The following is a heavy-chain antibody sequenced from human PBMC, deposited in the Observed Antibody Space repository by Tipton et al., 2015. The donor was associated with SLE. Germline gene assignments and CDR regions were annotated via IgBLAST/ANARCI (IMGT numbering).Heavy chain of an antibody. CDR2: IYYDGTT. J-gene: IGHJ5*02. D-gene: IGHD1-1*01. CDR3: ARTSDRALENWFDP. Sequence: TLSLTCTVSGGSISSYSWSWIRQPPGKGLEWIGYIYYDGTTNYNPSLKSRVTISVDTSKNQFSLNLNSVTTTDTAVYYCARTSDRALENWFDPWGQGTLVTVSS. CDR1: GGSISSYS. V-gene: IGHV4-59*08.